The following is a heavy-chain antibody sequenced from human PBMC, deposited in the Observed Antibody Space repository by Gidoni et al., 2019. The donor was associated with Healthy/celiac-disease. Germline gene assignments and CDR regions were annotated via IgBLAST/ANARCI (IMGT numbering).Heavy chain of an antibody. Sequence: QVQLQQWGAGLLTPSETLSLTCAVYGGSFSGYYCSWIRQPPGKGLECTGEINHSGSTNYNPSLKSRVTISVDTSKNQFSLKLSSVTAADTAVYYCASIRGGYGSDYWGQGTLVTVSS. D-gene: IGHD5-12*01. J-gene: IGHJ4*02. CDR1: GGSFSGYY. CDR3: ASIRGGYGSDY. CDR2: INHSGST. V-gene: IGHV4-34*01.